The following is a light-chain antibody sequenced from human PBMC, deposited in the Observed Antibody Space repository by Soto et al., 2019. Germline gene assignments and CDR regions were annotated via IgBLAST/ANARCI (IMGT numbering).Light chain of an antibody. CDR2: AAS. CDR3: QLYGSSPPRYT. Sequence: ELVLTQSPGTLYLSPGERATLSCRARQSVSSNYLAWYQQPRGQAPRLLIXAASARATGIPDRFSGSVSGTDFTLTISRLEPEEFAGYFGQLYGSSPPRYTFAQGTKVDIK. CDR1: QSVSSNY. J-gene: IGKJ2*01. V-gene: IGKV3-20*01.